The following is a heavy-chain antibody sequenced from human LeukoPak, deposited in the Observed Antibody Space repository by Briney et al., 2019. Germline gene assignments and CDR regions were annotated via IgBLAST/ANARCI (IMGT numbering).Heavy chain of an antibody. Sequence: GGSLKLSCAASGFTFETFGMHWVRQAPGKGLEWVSAFSGSGGDTYYAESVKGRCTISRDNSKKTLFLQMNSLRAEDTAVYYCAKGSNNYPDNFDYWGQGTLVTVSS. D-gene: IGHD1-1*01. CDR1: GFTFETFG. V-gene: IGHV3-23*01. CDR2: FSGSGGDT. J-gene: IGHJ4*02. CDR3: AKGSNNYPDNFDY.